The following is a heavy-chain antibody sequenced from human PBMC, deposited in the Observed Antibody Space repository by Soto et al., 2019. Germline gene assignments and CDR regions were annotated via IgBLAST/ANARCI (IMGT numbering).Heavy chain of an antibody. CDR2: IYSGGST. V-gene: IGHV3-53*01. CDR3: ARAPLARSAPPHRSGYYVYYYYGMDV. CDR1: GFTVSSNY. Sequence: PGGSLRLSCAASGFTVSSNYMSWVRQAPGKGLEWVSVIYSGGSTYYADSVKGRFTISRDNSKNTLYLQMNSLRAEDTAVYYCARAPLARSAPPHRSGYYVYYYYGMDVWGQGTTVTVSS. D-gene: IGHD3-3*01. J-gene: IGHJ6*02.